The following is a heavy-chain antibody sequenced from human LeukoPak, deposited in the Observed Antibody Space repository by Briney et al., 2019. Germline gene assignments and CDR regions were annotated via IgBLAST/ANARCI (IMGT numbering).Heavy chain of an antibody. J-gene: IGHJ4*02. Sequence: GGSLRLSCAASGLTFSDYHMSWIRQAPGKGLEWVANIQQDGSEEYYVDSVKGRFTISRDNAKNSLYLQMNNLRAEDTAIYYCARDKVVGASYFDYWGQGTLVTVSS. CDR2: IQQDGSEE. CDR1: GLTFSDYH. D-gene: IGHD1-26*01. CDR3: ARDKVVGASYFDY. V-gene: IGHV3-7*03.